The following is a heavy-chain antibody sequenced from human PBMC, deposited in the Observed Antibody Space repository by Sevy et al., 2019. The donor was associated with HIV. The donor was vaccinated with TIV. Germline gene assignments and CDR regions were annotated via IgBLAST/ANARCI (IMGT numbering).Heavy chain of an antibody. CDR2: ISGSGGST. J-gene: IGHJ4*02. CDR3: AELTVKSHFHFDY. CDR1: GFTFSSYA. V-gene: IGHV3-23*01. D-gene: IGHD4-17*01. Sequence: GGSLSLSCAASGFTFSSYAMSWVRQAPGKGLEWVSGISGSGGSTYYADSVKGRFTISRDNSKNTLYLQMNSLRAEDTAVHYCAELTVKSHFHFDYWGQGTLVTVSS.